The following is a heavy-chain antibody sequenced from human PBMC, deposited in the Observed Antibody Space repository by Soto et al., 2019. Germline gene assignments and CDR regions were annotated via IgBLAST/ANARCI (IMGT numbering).Heavy chain of an antibody. D-gene: IGHD6-19*01. J-gene: IGHJ4*02. V-gene: IGHV3-30*18. Sequence: GGSLRLSCAASGFTFSSYGIHWVRQAPGKGLEWVAVISYDGSNKYYADSVKGRFTISRDNSKNTLYLQMNSLRAEDTAVYYCAKSSRQWLVLAYYFDYWGQGTLVTVSS. CDR1: GFTFSSYG. CDR2: ISYDGSNK. CDR3: AKSSRQWLVLAYYFDY.